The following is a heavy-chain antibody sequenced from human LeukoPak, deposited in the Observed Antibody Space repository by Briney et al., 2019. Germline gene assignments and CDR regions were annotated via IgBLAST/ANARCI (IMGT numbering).Heavy chain of an antibody. J-gene: IGHJ4*02. CDR2: IVSDGSNT. CDR1: GFTFSSYW. V-gene: IGHV3-74*01. D-gene: IGHD4-23*01. Sequence: GGSLRLSCAASGFTFSSYWMNWVRQVPGKGLVWFSRIVSDGSNTNYADSVKGRFTISRDNAKNTLYLQMNSLRVEDTAVYYCARGRPHGNDYWGQGTLVTVSS. CDR3: ARGRPHGNDY.